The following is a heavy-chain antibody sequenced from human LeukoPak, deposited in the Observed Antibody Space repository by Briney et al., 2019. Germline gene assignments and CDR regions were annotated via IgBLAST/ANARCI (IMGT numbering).Heavy chain of an antibody. D-gene: IGHD2/OR15-2a*01. V-gene: IGHV3-48*04. J-gene: IGHJ3*02. Sequence: PGGSLRLSCAASGFTFSSYSMNWVRQAPGKGLEWISSISSSSSTIFYADSVKGRSTISRDNAKSSLYLQMNSLRAEDTAVYYCARERIGAFDIWGQGTMVTVSS. CDR3: ARERIGAFDI. CDR2: ISSSSSTI. CDR1: GFTFSSYS.